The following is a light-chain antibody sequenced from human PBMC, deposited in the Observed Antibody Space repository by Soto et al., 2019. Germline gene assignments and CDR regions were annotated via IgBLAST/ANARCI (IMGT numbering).Light chain of an antibody. CDR3: QQYFSSP. CDR2: GVS. CDR1: QTLIGTY. Sequence: VLTQSPGTLSLSPGDRATLSCRASQTLIGTYLSWYQQRPGLAPRLLIFGVSNRATGIPDRFSGSGSGTDXTXTIXXXXPEDFAVYYCQQYFSSPFGQGTRV. J-gene: IGKJ2*01. V-gene: IGKV3-20*01.